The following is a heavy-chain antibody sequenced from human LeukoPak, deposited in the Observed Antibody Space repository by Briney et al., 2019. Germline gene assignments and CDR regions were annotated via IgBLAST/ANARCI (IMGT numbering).Heavy chain of an antibody. Sequence: ASVKVSCKVSGYTLTELSMHWVRQAPGKGLEWMGGFDPEDGETIYAQKFQGRVTMTEDTSTDTAYMELSSLRSEDTAVYYCARVGRSRGNTNFDYWGQGTLLTVSS. V-gene: IGHV1-24*01. J-gene: IGHJ4*02. CDR2: FDPEDGET. CDR3: ARVGRSRGNTNFDY. D-gene: IGHD6-13*01. CDR1: GYTLTELS.